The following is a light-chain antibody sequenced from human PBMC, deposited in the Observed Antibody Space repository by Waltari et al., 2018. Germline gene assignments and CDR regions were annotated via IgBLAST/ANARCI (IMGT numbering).Light chain of an antibody. V-gene: IGKV3-11*01. CDR1: QNVNSF. CDR2: VAS. Sequence: EIVLTQSPGTLSLSPGDRATLSCRASQNVNSFLAWYQQKRGQAPRLLIYVASKRATGIPDRISGSGSGTDFTLTISSLEPEDFAIYYCQQRGNLPETFGRGTRVEMK. J-gene: IGKJ2*01. CDR3: QQRGNLPET.